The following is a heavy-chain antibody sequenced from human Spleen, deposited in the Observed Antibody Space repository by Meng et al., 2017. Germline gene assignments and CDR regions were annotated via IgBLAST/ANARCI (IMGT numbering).Heavy chain of an antibody. D-gene: IGHD7-27*01. CDR3: AKDNWGKVY. J-gene: IGHJ4*02. CDR1: GFTFSNAW. V-gene: IGHV3-23*04. CDR2: ISGTSGTT. Sequence: EGQVVESGGGLVKPGGSLRLSCAASGFTFSNAWMSWVRQAPGKGLEWVSAISGTSGTTYYADSVKGRFTISRDNSKNTLYLQMNSLRAEDTALYYCAKDNWGKVYWGQGTLVTVSS.